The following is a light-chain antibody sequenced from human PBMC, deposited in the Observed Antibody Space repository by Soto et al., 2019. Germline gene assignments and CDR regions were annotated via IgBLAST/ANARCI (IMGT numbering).Light chain of an antibody. Sequence: EIVMTQSPATLSVSLGDRATLSCRANQSVGSYLAWYQQKPGQAPRLLIYGASTRATGIPARFSGSGSETDFTLTISSLQSEDFAVYYCQQYDSWPPSYTFGQGTKLEIK. CDR1: QSVGSY. CDR2: GAS. V-gene: IGKV3-15*01. J-gene: IGKJ2*01. CDR3: QQYDSWPPSYT.